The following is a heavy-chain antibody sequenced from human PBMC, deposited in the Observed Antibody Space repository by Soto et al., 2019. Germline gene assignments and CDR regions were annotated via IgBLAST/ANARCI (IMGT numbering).Heavy chain of an antibody. V-gene: IGHV1-8*01. D-gene: IGHD4-4*01. J-gene: IGHJ4*02. Sequence: QVQLVQSGAEVKKPGASVKVSCKASRYTFISYDINWVRQATGQGLEWMGWMNPKSGNTGYAQNFQGRVTMTGNTSISTAYVERSSLRSEDTAVYYCARSPSWETTVTPYYFDYWGQGALVTVST. CDR2: MNPKSGNT. CDR3: ARSPSWETTVTPYYFDY. CDR1: RYTFISYD.